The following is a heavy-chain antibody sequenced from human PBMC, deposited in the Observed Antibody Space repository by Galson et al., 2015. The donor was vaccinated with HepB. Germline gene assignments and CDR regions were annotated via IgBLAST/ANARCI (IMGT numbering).Heavy chain of an antibody. V-gene: IGHV1-18*01. CDR1: GYRFTNYA. Sequence: GYRFTNYAISWVRQAPGQGLEWMGWISTHNGDTNYAQKVQGRVTMTTDTSTSTAYMELRSLRSDDTAVYYCARRPSGYCSSTRCRNYFDPWGQGTLVIVSS. J-gene: IGHJ5*02. CDR2: ISTHNGDT. D-gene: IGHD2-2*01. CDR3: ARRPSGYCSSTRCRNYFDP.